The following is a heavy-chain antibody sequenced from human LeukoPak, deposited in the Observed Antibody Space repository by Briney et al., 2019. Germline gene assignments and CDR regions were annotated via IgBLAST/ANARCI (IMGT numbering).Heavy chain of an antibody. V-gene: IGHV1-2*02. CDR2: INPSSGGT. Sequence: ASVKVSCKASGYTFTGYYMHWVRQAPGQGLEWMGWINPSSGGTNYAQKFQGRVTMTRDTSISTAYTELSRLRSDDTAVYYCAREDPGYSVDYWGQGTLVTVSS. D-gene: IGHD2-15*01. J-gene: IGHJ4*02. CDR1: GYTFTGYY. CDR3: AREDPGYSVDY.